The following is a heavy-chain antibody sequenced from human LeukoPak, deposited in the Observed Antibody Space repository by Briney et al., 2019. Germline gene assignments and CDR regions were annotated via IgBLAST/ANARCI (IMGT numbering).Heavy chain of an antibody. J-gene: IGHJ6*02. CDR2: IKQDGSEK. CDR1: GFTFSSYW. CDR3: ARDYYDSTDPYGMDV. V-gene: IGHV3-7*01. D-gene: IGHD3-22*01. Sequence: GGSLRLSCAASGFTFSSYWMSWVRQAPGKGLEWVANIKQDGSEKYYVDSVKGRFTISRDNAKNSLYLQMNSLRAEDTAVYYCARDYYDSTDPYGMDVWGQGTTVTVSS.